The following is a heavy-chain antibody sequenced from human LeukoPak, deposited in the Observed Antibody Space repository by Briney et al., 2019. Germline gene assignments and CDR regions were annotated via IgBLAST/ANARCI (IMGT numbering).Heavy chain of an antibody. J-gene: IGHJ6*03. CDR3: ARRHFYCSGGSCYYYYYYMDV. CDR2: INHSGST. CDR1: GGSFGGYY. V-gene: IGHV4-34*01. Sequence: SETLSLTCAVYGGSFGGYYWSWIRQPPGKGLEWIGEINHSGSTNYNPSLKSRVTISVDTSKNQFSLKLSSVTAADTAVYYCARRHFYCSGGSCYYYYYYMDVWGKGTTVTVSS. D-gene: IGHD2-15*01.